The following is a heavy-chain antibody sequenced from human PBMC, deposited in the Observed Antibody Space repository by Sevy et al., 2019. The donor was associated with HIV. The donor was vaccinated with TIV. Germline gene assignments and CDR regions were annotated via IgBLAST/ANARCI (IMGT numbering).Heavy chain of an antibody. V-gene: IGHV4-31*03. CDR2: VYHSGTT. D-gene: IGHD2-21*02. CDR1: GASITSGGSC. J-gene: IGHJ3*01. CDR3: ARDGRHYGDYFRDAFDL. Sequence: SETLSLTCTVSGASITSGGSCWSWIRQHPGSALEWIGYVYHSGTTYYNPSLKSRVSISLDTSKNQVSLNLASVTAADTAVYFCARDGRHYGDYFRDAFDLWGQRTMVTVS.